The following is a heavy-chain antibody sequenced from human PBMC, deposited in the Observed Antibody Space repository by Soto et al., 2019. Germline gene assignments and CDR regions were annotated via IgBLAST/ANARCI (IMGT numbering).Heavy chain of an antibody. J-gene: IGHJ6*02. Sequence: GGSLRLSCAASGFTFTSYAMNWVRQAPGKGLEWVSAISASGGNTYYADSVKGRFTISRDNSKNTLYLQMNSLRAEDTAVYYCAREIGICTSTSCYRYYYYGMDVWGQGSTVTVSS. CDR3: AREIGICTSTSCYRYYYYGMDV. V-gene: IGHV3-23*01. CDR1: GFTFTSYA. D-gene: IGHD2-2*01. CDR2: ISASGGNT.